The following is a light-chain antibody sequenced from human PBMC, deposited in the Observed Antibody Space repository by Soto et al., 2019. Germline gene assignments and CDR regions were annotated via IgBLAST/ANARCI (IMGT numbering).Light chain of an antibody. Sequence: ETVMTQSPATLSVSPGERATLSCRASQSVSTNLAWYQQKPGQAPRLVIYGASSRATGIPARFSGSGSGTEFTLTISSLQSEDFTVYYCKQYNTWPLTFGGGTKVESK. CDR2: GAS. CDR1: QSVSTN. CDR3: KQYNTWPLT. V-gene: IGKV3-15*01. J-gene: IGKJ4*01.